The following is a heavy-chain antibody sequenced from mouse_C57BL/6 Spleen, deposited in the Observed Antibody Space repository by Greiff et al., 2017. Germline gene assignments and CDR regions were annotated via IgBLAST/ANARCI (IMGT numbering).Heavy chain of an antibody. Sequence: QVQLQQPGAELVRPGSSVKLSCKASGYTFTSYWMDWVKQRPGQGLEWIGNIYPSDSETHYNQKFKDKATLTVDKSSSTAYMPLSSLTSEDSAVYYCATSRFYGRSYVRVYYAMDYWGQGTSVTVSS. V-gene: IGHV1-61*01. CDR2: IYPSDSET. CDR3: ATSRFYGRSYVRVYYAMDY. J-gene: IGHJ4*01. D-gene: IGHD1-1*01. CDR1: GYTFTSYW.